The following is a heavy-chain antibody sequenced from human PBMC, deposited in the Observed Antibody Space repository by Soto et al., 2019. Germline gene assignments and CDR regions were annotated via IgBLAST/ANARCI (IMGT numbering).Heavy chain of an antibody. CDR1: GFTFSSYA. V-gene: IGHV3-23*01. D-gene: IGHD3-22*01. CDR3: AKKGTDYYDSSGYYLRGYYFDH. Sequence: EVQLLESGGGLVQPGGSLRLSCAASGFTFSSYAMSWVRQAPGKGLEWVSAISGSGGSTYYADSVKGRFTISRDNSKNTRYLQMNRLRAEGTAVYYCAKKGTDYYDSSGYYLRGYYFDHWGQGTLVTVSS. J-gene: IGHJ4*02. CDR2: ISGSGGST.